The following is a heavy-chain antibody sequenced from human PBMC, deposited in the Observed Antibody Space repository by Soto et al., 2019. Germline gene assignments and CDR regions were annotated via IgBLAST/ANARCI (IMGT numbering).Heavy chain of an antibody. V-gene: IGHV4-31*03. Sequence: SETLSLTCTVSGGSISSGGYYWSWIRQHPXKGLEWIGYIYYSGSTYYNPSLKSRVTISVDTSKNQSSLKLSSVTAADTAVYYCARVIPQGYCSSTSCYIWFDPWGQGTLVTVSS. D-gene: IGHD2-2*02. CDR3: ARVIPQGYCSSTSCYIWFDP. J-gene: IGHJ5*02. CDR1: GGSISSGGYY. CDR2: IYYSGST.